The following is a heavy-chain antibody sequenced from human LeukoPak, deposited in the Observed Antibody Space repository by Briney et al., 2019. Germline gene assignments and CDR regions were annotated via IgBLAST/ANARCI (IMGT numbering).Heavy chain of an antibody. J-gene: IGHJ6*02. CDR3: ARDPPSGYCSGGSCYPYYYYGMDV. D-gene: IGHD2-15*01. Sequence: QPGRSLRLSCAASGFTFSSYAMHWVRQAPGKGLERVAVISYDGSDKYYADSVKGRFTISRDNSKNTLYLQMNSLRAEDTAVYYCARDPPSGYCSGGSCYPYYYYGMDVWGQGTTVTVSS. V-gene: IGHV3-30-3*01. CDR2: ISYDGSDK. CDR1: GFTFSSYA.